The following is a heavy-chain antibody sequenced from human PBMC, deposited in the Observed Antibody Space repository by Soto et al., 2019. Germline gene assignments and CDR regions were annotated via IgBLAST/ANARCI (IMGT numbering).Heavy chain of an antibody. J-gene: IGHJ6*03. CDR1: GLTFSSYW. Sequence: GGSLRLSCAASGLTFSSYWMHWVRQAPGKGLVWVSRINSDGSSTSYADSVKGRFTISRDNAKNTLYLQMNSLRAEDTAVYYCAREAGIVVVPAAMRDYYMDVWGKGTTVTVSS. CDR2: INSDGSST. V-gene: IGHV3-74*01. D-gene: IGHD2-2*01. CDR3: AREAGIVVVPAAMRDYYMDV.